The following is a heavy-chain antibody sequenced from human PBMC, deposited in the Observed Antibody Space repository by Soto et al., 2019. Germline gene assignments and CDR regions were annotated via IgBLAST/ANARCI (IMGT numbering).Heavy chain of an antibody. CDR1: GFSLSTSGVG. Sequence: QITLKESGPTLVKPTQTLTLTCTFSGFSLSTSGVGVGWIRQPPGKALEWLALIYWDDDKRYSTSLKSSLTINNDTSLNQKVLTITNVDPANTATYNYPHIRTSGSTSYFDSWVQSTLVTVTS. CDR2: IYWDDDK. D-gene: IGHD5-12*01. J-gene: IGHJ4*02. V-gene: IGHV2-5*02. CDR3: PHIRTSGSTSYFDS.